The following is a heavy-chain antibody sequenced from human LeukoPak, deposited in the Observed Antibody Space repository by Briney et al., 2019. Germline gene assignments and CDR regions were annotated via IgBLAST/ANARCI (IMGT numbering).Heavy chain of an antibody. CDR3: ATGYSDSLRSPLDS. Sequence: GGSLRLSCAASGFTFSNYWMIWVRQAPGKGLEWVANINQVGSEKYSVDSVKGRFTISRDNAKNSLYLQMNSLRAEDTAVYYCATGYSDSLRSPLDSWGQGTLVTVSS. V-gene: IGHV3-7*05. CDR1: GFTFSNYW. J-gene: IGHJ5*01. CDR2: INQVGSEK. D-gene: IGHD3-22*01.